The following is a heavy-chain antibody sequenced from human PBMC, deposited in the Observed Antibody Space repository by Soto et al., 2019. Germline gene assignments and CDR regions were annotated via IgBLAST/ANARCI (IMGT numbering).Heavy chain of an antibody. CDR3: TRDLMDVVPPADDLFDP. V-gene: IGHV3-53*01. D-gene: IGHD2-2*01. CDR1: RFTVGSSY. CDR2: IYTGDTP. Sequence: GGALRLSCAASRFTVGSSYVSWVRQAPGKGLEWVSVIYTGDTPYYADSVKDRFTISRDNSKNTLYLQRNSLRVEDTAVYYCTRDLMDVVPPADDLFDPWGQGILVTVSS. J-gene: IGHJ5*02.